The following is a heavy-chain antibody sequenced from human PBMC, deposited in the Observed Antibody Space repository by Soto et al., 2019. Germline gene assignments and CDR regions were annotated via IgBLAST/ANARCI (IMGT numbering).Heavy chain of an antibody. J-gene: IGHJ3*02. V-gene: IGHV3-23*01. CDR1: GFTFSSYA. D-gene: IGHD2-2*01. CDR2: ISGSGGST. Sequence: GGSLRLSCAASGFTFSSYAMSWVRQAPGKGLEWVSAISGSGGSTYYADSVKGRFTISRDNSKNTLYLQMNSLRAEDKAVYYCAKGPLPIGPVRRPSAFDIWGQGTMVTVSS. CDR3: AKGPLPIGPVRRPSAFDI.